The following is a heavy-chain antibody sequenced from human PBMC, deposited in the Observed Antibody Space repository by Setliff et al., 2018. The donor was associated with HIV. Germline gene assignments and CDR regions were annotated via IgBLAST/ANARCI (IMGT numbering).Heavy chain of an antibody. CDR2: IYSTGRT. CDR3: ATPGYDDDVFGYFRF. CDR1: GGLISSSGSY. D-gene: IGHD5-12*01. J-gene: IGHJ1*01. Sequence: PSETLSLTCTVSGGLISSSGSYWGWIRQPPGKGLEWIGNIYSTGRTYYKLSLESRVTISIGTSKNQLSLNVNSVTAADTATYYCATPGYDDDVFGYFRFWGRGTLVTVSS. V-gene: IGHV4-39*01.